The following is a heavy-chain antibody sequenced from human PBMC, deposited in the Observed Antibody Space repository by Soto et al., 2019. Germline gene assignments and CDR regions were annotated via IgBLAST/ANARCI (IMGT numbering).Heavy chain of an antibody. Sequence: QITLKESGPTLVKPTQTLTLTCTFSGFSLTTSGEAVGWIRQPPGKALEWLALIYWDDDKRSSPSLKSRLTITKDTSKNQVVLTMTNMDAVDTATYYCAHIPGSGQLLYSYYYYMDVWGKGTTVTVSS. D-gene: IGHD3-10*01. V-gene: IGHV2-5*02. CDR3: AHIPGSGQLLYSYYYYMDV. CDR2: IYWDDDK. CDR1: GFSLTTSGEA. J-gene: IGHJ6*03.